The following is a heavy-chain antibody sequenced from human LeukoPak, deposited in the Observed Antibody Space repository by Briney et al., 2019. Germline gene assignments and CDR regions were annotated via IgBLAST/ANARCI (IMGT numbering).Heavy chain of an antibody. CDR1: GGSISSYY. CDR3: ARSGPGGDRYSFDY. CDR2: IYYSGST. D-gene: IGHD2-21*02. J-gene: IGHJ4*02. Sequence: PSETLSLTCTVSGGSISSYYWSWIRQPPGKGLEWIGYIYYSGSTNYNPSLKSRVTISVDTSKNQFSLKLSSVTAADTAVYYCARSGPGGDRYSFDYWGQGTLVTVSS. V-gene: IGHV4-59*01.